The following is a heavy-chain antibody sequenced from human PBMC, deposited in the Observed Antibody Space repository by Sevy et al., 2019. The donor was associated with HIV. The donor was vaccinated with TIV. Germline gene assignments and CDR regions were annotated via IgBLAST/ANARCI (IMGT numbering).Heavy chain of an antibody. CDR2: INAGNGKP. CDR1: GYTFTSYA. D-gene: IGHD3-3*01. CDR3: AADYDFWSGYYVY. J-gene: IGHJ4*02. Sequence: ASVKVSCKASGYTFTSYAMHWVRQAPGKGLGWLGWINAGNGKPKYSQKFQGRVTITRDTSASTAYMELSSLRSEDTAVYYCAADYDFWSGYYVYWGQGTLVTVSS. V-gene: IGHV1-3*01.